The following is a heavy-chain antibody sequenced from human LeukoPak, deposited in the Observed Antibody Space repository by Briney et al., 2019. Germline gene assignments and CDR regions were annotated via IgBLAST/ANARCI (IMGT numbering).Heavy chain of an antibody. J-gene: IGHJ5*02. CDR1: GFTFSNYG. Sequence: PGGSLRLSCAASGFTFSNYGMNWVRQAPGKGLEWVSGITGSGTTYYADSVKGRFTISRDNARNSLFLQMNSLRVEDTAVYYCASQSYARFDPWGQGTLVTVSS. D-gene: IGHD3-16*01. CDR3: ASQSYARFDP. CDR2: ITGSGTT. V-gene: IGHV3-69-1*01.